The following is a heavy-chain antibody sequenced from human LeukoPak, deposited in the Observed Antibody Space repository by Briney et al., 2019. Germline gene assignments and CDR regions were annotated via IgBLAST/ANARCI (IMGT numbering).Heavy chain of an antibody. D-gene: IGHD4-23*01. CDR2: IRYDGSNK. CDR3: AKGVLDYGGLYCMDV. Sequence: PGGSLRLSCAASGFTFSSYGMHWVRQAPGKGLEWVAFIRYDGSNKYYADSVKGRFTISRDNSKNTLYLQMNSLRAEDTAVYYCAKGVLDYGGLYCMDVWGKGTTVTVSS. CDR1: GFTFSSYG. V-gene: IGHV3-30*02. J-gene: IGHJ6*03.